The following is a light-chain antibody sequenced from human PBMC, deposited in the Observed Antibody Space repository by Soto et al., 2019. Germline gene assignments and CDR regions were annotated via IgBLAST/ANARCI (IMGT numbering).Light chain of an antibody. Sequence: DIPMTQSPSTLSASVGDRVTITCRASQSISSWLAWYQQKPGKAPKLLIYAASSLQSGVPSRFSGSGSGTDFTLTISSLQPEELATYDCQQSYSTPITFGQGTRLEIK. CDR3: QQSYSTPIT. J-gene: IGKJ5*01. CDR2: AAS. V-gene: IGKV1-39*01. CDR1: QSISSW.